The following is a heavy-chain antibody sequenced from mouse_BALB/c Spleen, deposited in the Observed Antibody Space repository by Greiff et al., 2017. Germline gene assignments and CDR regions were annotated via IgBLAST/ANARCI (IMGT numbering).Heavy chain of an antibody. Sequence: QVKLQQSGAGLVRPGSSVKISCKASGYAFSSYWMNWVKQRPGQGLVGIGQIYPGDGDTNYNGKFKGKVTLTADKSASTAYMQLSSLTSEDSAVNFCAREKCCNFGFAYWGQGTLVTVS. CDR2: IYPGDGDT. CDR1: GYAFSSYW. J-gene: IGHJ3*01. CDR3: AREKCCNFGFAY. D-gene: IGHD1-3*01. V-gene: IGHV1-80*01.